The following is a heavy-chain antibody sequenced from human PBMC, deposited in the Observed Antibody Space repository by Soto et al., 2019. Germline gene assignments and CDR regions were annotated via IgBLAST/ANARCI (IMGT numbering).Heavy chain of an antibody. V-gene: IGHV4-34*03. CDR1: GGSFSCYY. Sequence: SETLSLTCAVYGGSFSCYYWSWIRQPPGKGLEWIGEINHSGSTNYNPSLKSRVTISVDTSKNQFSLKLSSVTAEDTAEYYCTTTRIETNSFDYWGQGTLVTVSS. CDR2: INHSGST. J-gene: IGHJ4*02. CDR3: TTTRIETNSFDY. D-gene: IGHD2-8*01.